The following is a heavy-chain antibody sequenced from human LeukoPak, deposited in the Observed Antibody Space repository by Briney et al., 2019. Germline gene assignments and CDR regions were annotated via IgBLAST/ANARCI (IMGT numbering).Heavy chain of an antibody. V-gene: IGHV3-48*04. CDR3: ARDLYRIVVVPHYFDY. D-gene: IGHD3-22*01. J-gene: IGHJ4*02. Sequence: GGSLRLSCAASGFTFSTYAMDWVRQAPGKGLEWVSYLSSSSSVIYHADSVKGRFTISRDNAKNSLYLQMNSLRAEDTAVYYCARDLYRIVVVPHYFDYWGQGTLVTVSS. CDR1: GFTFSTYA. CDR2: LSSSSSVI.